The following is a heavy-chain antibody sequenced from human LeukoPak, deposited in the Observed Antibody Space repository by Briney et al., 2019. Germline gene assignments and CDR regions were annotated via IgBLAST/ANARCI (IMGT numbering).Heavy chain of an antibody. D-gene: IGHD2-15*01. J-gene: IGHJ4*02. V-gene: IGHV3-23*01. CDR3: AKAPVTTCRGAFCYPFDY. CDR1: GFTLSSYA. Sequence: PGGSLRLSCAASGFTLSSYAVSWDRQAPGKGLEWVSAISDTGNTYHADSVKGRFTISRDSSKNTLFLQMNRLRPEDAAVYYCAKAPVTTCRGAFCYPFDYWGLGTLVTVSS. CDR2: ISDTGNT.